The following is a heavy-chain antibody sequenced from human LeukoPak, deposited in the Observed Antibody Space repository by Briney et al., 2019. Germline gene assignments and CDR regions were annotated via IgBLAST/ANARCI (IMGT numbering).Heavy chain of an antibody. D-gene: IGHD3-22*01. J-gene: IGHJ6*03. CDR3: ARTLKDYYDSSGYYYYYYMDV. V-gene: IGHV4-59*01. Sequence: SETRSLTCTVSGGSISSYYWSWIRQPPGKGLEWIGYIYYSGSTNYNPSLKSRVTISVDTSKNQFSLKLSSVTAADTAVYYCARTLKDYYDSSGYYYYYYMDVWGKGTTVTVSS. CDR1: GGSISSYY. CDR2: IYYSGST.